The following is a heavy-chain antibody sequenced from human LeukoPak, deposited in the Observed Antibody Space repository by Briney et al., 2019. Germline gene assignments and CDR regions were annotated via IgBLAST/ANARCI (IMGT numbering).Heavy chain of an antibody. J-gene: IGHJ4*02. CDR3: ARGTSGWYDY. D-gene: IGHD6-19*01. CDR2: IGSSGSYM. V-gene: IGHV3-21*04. Sequence: GGSLRLSCATSGFTFSTYSMNWVRQAPGKGQEWVSSIGSSGSYMYYADSVKGRFTISRDNAKNSLYLQMNSLRAEDTAVYYCARGTSGWYDYWGQGTLVTVSS. CDR1: GFTFSTYS.